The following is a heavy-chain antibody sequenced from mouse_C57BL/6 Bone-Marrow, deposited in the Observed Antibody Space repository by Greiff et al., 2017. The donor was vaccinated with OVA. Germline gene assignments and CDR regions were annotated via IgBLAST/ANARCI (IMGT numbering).Heavy chain of an antibody. Sequence: EVKVVDSGEGLVKPGGSLKLSCAASGFTFSSYAMSWVRQTPEKRLEWVAYISSGGDYIYYADTVKGRFTISRDNARNTLYLQMSSLKSEDTAMYYCTRGYYDYEGFDYWGQGTTLTVSS. J-gene: IGHJ2*01. CDR3: TRGYYDYEGFDY. D-gene: IGHD2-4*01. CDR1: GFTFSSYA. V-gene: IGHV5-9-1*02. CDR2: ISSGGDYI.